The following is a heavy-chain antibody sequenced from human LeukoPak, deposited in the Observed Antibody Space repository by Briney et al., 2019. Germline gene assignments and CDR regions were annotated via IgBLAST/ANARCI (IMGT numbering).Heavy chain of an antibody. J-gene: IGHJ4*02. V-gene: IGHV3-53*01. CDR2: IYSGGST. Sequence: QPGGSLRLSCAASGFTFSNSDMNWVHQAPGKGLEWVSVIYSGGSTYYADSVKGRFTISRDNSKNTLYLQMNSLRAEDTAVYYCARGAMMDYWGQGTLVTVSS. D-gene: IGHD3-16*01. CDR3: ARGAMMDY. CDR1: GFTFSNSD.